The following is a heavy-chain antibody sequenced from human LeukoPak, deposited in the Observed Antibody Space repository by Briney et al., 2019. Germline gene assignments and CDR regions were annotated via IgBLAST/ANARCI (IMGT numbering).Heavy chain of an antibody. Sequence: GASVKFSCKASGYTFTNYGISWGRQAPGQGLEWMGWISVYNGNTNHAQNLQGRVTMTTDTSTSTAFMELRSLRPDDTAVYCCASAVGYYDVFKGYFFDNWGQGTLVTVSS. D-gene: IGHD3-9*01. CDR3: ASAVGYYDVFKGYFFDN. V-gene: IGHV1-18*01. CDR1: GYTFTNYG. J-gene: IGHJ4*02. CDR2: ISVYNGNT.